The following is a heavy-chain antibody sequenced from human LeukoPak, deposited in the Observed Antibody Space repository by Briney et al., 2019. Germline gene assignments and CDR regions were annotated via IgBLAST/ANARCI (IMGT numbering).Heavy chain of an antibody. D-gene: IGHD3-3*01. Sequence: PSETLSLTCTVSGGSISSYYWSWIRQPPGKGLEWIGYIYTSGSTNYNPSLKSRVTISVDTPKNQFSLKLSSVTAADTAVYYCASTPLDDFWSGYYMDVWGKGTTVTVSS. V-gene: IGHV4-4*09. CDR3: ASTPLDDFWSGYYMDV. J-gene: IGHJ6*03. CDR1: GGSISSYY. CDR2: IYTSGST.